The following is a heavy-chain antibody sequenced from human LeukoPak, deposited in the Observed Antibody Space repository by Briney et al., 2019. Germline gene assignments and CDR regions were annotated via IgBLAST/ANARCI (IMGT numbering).Heavy chain of an antibody. J-gene: IGHJ6*02. V-gene: IGHV1-8*01. CDR2: MNPNSGNT. CDR1: GYTFTSYD. Sequence: ASVKVSCKASGYTFTSYDINWVRQATGQGLEWMGWMNPNSGNTGYAQKFQGRVTMTRDTSISTAYMELSSLRSEDTAVYYCARAGLYGDYGLSRYGVDVWGQGTTVTVSS. D-gene: IGHD4-17*01. CDR3: ARAGLYGDYGLSRYGVDV.